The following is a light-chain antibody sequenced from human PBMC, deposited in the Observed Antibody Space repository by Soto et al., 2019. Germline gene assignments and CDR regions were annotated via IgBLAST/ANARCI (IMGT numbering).Light chain of an antibody. Sequence: DIQMTQSPSTLSASVGDRVTITCRASQSIGTWLAWYQQKSGKAPKLLIYKASSLGSGVPSRFSGSASGTEFTLTISSLQPDDFATYYCQQYNSYPYTFGQGTKLEIK. CDR3: QQYNSYPYT. CDR1: QSIGTW. CDR2: KAS. J-gene: IGKJ2*01. V-gene: IGKV1-5*03.